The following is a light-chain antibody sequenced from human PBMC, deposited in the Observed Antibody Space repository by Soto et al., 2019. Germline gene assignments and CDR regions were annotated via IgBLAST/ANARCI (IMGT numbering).Light chain of an antibody. CDR1: SSNIGNNA. V-gene: IGLV1-36*01. CDR3: AAWDDSLNAPV. CDR2: YDD. Sequence: QPVLTQPPSVSEAPRRRVTISCSGSSSNIGNNAVNWYQQLPGKAPKLLIYYDDLLPSGVSDRFSGSKSGTSASLAISGLQSEDEADYYCAAWDDSLNAPVFGGGTKLTVL. J-gene: IGLJ3*02.